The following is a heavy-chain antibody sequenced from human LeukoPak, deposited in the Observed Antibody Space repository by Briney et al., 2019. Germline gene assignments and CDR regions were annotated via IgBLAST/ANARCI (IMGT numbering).Heavy chain of an antibody. CDR1: GGSISSSNW. Sequence: PSGTLSLTCAVSGGSISSSNWWSWVRQPPGKGLEWIGEIYYSGSTYYNLSLKSRVTISVDTSRNQFSLKLSSVTAADTAVYYCARGIYGSGSYSYFDYWGQGTLVTVSS. CDR3: ARGIYGSGSYSYFDY. CDR2: IYYSGST. V-gene: IGHV4-4*02. J-gene: IGHJ4*02. D-gene: IGHD3-10*01.